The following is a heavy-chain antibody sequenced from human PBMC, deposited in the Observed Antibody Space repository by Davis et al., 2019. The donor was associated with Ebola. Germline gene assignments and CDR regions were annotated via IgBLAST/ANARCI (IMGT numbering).Heavy chain of an antibody. CDR1: GDTLTSYA. V-gene: IGHV1-2*06. CDR2: INPNSGGT. Sequence: ASVKVSCKAVGDTLTSYAMTWVRQAPGQGLEWMGRINPNSGGTNYAQKFQGRVTMTRDTSTSTAYMEINRLSSDDTAVYFCARGGITMTVVPRDYYYGLDVWGQGTTVTVSS. D-gene: IGHD3-22*01. CDR3: ARGGITMTVVPRDYYYGLDV. J-gene: IGHJ6*02.